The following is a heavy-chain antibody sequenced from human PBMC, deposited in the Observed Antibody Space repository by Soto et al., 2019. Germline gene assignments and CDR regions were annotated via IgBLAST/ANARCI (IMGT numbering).Heavy chain of an antibody. J-gene: IGHJ6*02. CDR3: ARAEVEMSNPLYYYGMDV. D-gene: IGHD2-21*01. CDR1: GGTFSSYA. CDR2: IIPIFGTA. Sequence: ASVKVSCKASGGTFSSYAISWARQAPGQGLEWMGGIIPIFGTANYAQKFQGRVTITADKSTSTAYMELSSLRSEDTAVYYCARAEVEMSNPLYYYGMDVWGQGTTVTVSS. V-gene: IGHV1-69*06.